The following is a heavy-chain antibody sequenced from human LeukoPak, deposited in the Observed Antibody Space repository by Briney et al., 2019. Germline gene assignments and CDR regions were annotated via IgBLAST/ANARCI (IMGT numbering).Heavy chain of an antibody. V-gene: IGHV2-70*04. CDR1: GFSLRTRGMR. CDR3: ARMVISSYYFDY. CDR2: IDWDDDK. D-gene: IGHD3-16*02. J-gene: IGHJ4*02. Sequence: SGPTLVNPQQTHTLTCTFSGFSLRTRGMRVSWIRQPPGKALEWLARIDWDDDKFYSTSLKTRLTISKDTSKNQVVLTMTNMDPVDTATYYCARMVISSYYFDYWGQGTLVTVSS.